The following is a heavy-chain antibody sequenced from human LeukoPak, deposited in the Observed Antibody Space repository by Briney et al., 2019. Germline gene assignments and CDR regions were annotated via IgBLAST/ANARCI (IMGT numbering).Heavy chain of an antibody. CDR1: GFTFSSYA. Sequence: GGSLRLSCAASGFTFSSYAMSWVRQAPGRGPEWVSGISGSSGSTDYADSVKGRFTISRDNSKNTLYLQMNSLRAEDTAVYYCCLWFNNWFDPWGQGTLVTVSS. V-gene: IGHV3-23*01. CDR2: ISGSSGST. D-gene: IGHD3-10*01. J-gene: IGHJ5*02. CDR3: CLWFNNWFDP.